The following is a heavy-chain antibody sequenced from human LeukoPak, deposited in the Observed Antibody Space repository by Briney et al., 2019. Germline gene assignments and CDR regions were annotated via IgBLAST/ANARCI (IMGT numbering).Heavy chain of an antibody. V-gene: IGHV4-59*08. J-gene: IGHJ3*02. Sequence: SETLSLTCAVSGGSITGHYWNWIRQTPGMRLEWIGYTSYSRTTIYNSYFKGRTTMSIDTSKNQLYLNLTSVTATDTAVYYCAKLGHSDGWYLGAFDIWGQGTTVIVSS. CDR3: AKLGHSDGWYLGAFDI. D-gene: IGHD6-19*01. CDR2: TSYSRTT. CDR1: GGSITGHY.